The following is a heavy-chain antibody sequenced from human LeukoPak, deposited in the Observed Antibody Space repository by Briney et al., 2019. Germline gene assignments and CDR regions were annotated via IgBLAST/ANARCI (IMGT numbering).Heavy chain of an antibody. D-gene: IGHD2-2*01. Sequence: SETLSLTCAVYGGSFSGYYWSWIRQPPGKGLVWIGEINHSGSTNYNPSLKSRVTISVDTSKNQFSLKLSSVTAADTAVYYCARGNIVVVPAYYYYYYGMDVWGQGTTVTVSS. J-gene: IGHJ6*02. CDR2: INHSGST. CDR1: GGSFSGYY. CDR3: ARGNIVVVPAYYYYYYGMDV. V-gene: IGHV4-34*01.